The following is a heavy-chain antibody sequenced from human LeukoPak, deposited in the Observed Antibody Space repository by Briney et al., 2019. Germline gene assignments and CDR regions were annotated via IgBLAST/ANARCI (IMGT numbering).Heavy chain of an antibody. D-gene: IGHD2-2*01. J-gene: IGHJ4*02. Sequence: GGSLRLSCVASEFTFSRYGMHWVRQAPGKGLEWVAVTSFDGNVQYYADSVKGRFTISRDNSKNTLYLQMNSLRAEDTAVYYCANEPPRDIVVVPAAGRPSDYWGQGTLVTVSS. CDR1: EFTFSRYG. V-gene: IGHV3-30*18. CDR3: ANEPPRDIVVVPAAGRPSDY. CDR2: TSFDGNVQ.